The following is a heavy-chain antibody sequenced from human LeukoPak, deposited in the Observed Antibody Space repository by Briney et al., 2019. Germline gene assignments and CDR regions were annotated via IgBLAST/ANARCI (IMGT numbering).Heavy chain of an antibody. CDR1: GFTFSSYN. CDR2: IWNDGSKT. D-gene: IGHD5-18*01. J-gene: IGHJ4*02. Sequence: GGSLRLSCAASGFTFSSYNMNWVRQAPGKGLEWVALIWNDGSKTYHAESVKDRFTISRDNSQNTLYLQMNSLRHEDTAVYYCARGPWLVSDITSFDYWGQGTLVTVSS. CDR3: ARGPWLVSDITSFDY. V-gene: IGHV3-33*08.